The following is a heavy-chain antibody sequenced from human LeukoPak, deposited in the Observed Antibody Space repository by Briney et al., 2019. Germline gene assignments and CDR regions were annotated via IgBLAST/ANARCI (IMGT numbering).Heavy chain of an antibody. Sequence: ASVKVSCKASGYTFTSYDINWVRQATGQGLEWMGWMNPNSGGTNYAQKFQGRVTMTRDTSISTAYMELSRLRSDDTAVYYCARERSRYSSGWYPDYWGQGTLVTVSS. V-gene: IGHV1-2*02. J-gene: IGHJ4*02. CDR2: MNPNSGGT. CDR3: ARERSRYSSGWYPDY. D-gene: IGHD6-19*01. CDR1: GYTFTSYD.